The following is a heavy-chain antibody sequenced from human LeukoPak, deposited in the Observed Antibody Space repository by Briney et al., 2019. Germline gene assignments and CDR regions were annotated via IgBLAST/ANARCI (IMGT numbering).Heavy chain of an antibody. CDR2: ISGGGEST. Sequence: GGSLRLSCAASGFTFNNYAMTWVRQAPGKGLEWVSGISGGGESTLYADSVTGRFTISRDNSKNTLYLQTSSLRAEDTAIYYCAKGPPLIVGNNFDQWGQETLVTVS. CDR1: GFTFNNYA. J-gene: IGHJ4*02. D-gene: IGHD3-22*01. CDR3: AKGPPLIVGNNFDQ. V-gene: IGHV3-23*01.